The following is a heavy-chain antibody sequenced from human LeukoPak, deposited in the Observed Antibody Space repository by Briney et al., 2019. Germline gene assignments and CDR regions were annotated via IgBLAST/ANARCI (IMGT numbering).Heavy chain of an antibody. J-gene: IGHJ6*02. CDR3: ARDKYSYGYVGYYYCGMDV. V-gene: IGHV4-34*01. D-gene: IGHD5-18*01. CDR2: INHSGST. Sequence: SETLPLTCAVYGGSFSGYYWSWIRQPPGKGLEWIGEINHSGSTNYNPSLKSRVTISVDTSKNQFSLKLSSVTAADTAVYYCARDKYSYGYVGYYYCGMDVWGQGTTVTVSS. CDR1: GGSFSGYY.